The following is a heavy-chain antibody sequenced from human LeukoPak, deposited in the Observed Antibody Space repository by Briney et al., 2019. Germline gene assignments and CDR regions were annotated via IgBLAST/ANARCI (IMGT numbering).Heavy chain of an antibody. CDR3: ARDAGDCGGDCPRWFDP. D-gene: IGHD2-21*02. CDR2: INPDGATT. Sequence: PGGSLRLSCAASGFTFSSYWMHWVRQAPGKGLVWVSRINPDGATTSYADSVKGRFTISRDNAKNTVDLQMISLRGEDTAVYYCARDAGDCGGDCPRWFDPWGQGILVTVSS. V-gene: IGHV3-74*01. CDR1: GFTFSSYW. J-gene: IGHJ5*02.